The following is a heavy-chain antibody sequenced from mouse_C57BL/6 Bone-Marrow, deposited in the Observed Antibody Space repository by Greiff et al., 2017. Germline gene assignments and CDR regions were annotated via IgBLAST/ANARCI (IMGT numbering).Heavy chain of an antibody. D-gene: IGHD3-1*01. J-gene: IGHJ3*01. CDR1: GYTFTSSD. CDR3: ARWASFAY. V-gene: IGHV1-85*01. CDR2: IYPRDCST. Sequence: QVQLQQSGPELVKPGASVKLSCKASGYTFTSSDINWVKQRPGQGLEWIGWIYPRDCSTKYNEKFKGKATLTVDTSSSTAYMELHSLTSEDAAVYFCARWASFAYWGQGTLVTVSA.